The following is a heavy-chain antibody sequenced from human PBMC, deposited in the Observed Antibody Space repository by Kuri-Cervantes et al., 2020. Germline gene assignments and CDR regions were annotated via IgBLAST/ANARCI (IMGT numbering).Heavy chain of an antibody. Sequence: GGSLRLSCADSGFTLSRYGMHWVRQAPGKGLEWVAVISYDGSNKYYADSVKGRFTISRDNSKNTLYLQMNSLRAEDTAVYYCSILSPGTTWAFDIWGQGTMVTVSS. J-gene: IGHJ3*02. V-gene: IGHV3-30*03. CDR2: ISYDGSNK. CDR1: GFTLSRYG. D-gene: IGHD1-7*01. CDR3: SILSPGTTWAFDI.